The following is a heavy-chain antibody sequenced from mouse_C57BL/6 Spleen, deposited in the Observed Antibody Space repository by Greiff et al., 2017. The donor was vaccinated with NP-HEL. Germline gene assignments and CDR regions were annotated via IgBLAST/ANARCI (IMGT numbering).Heavy chain of an antibody. J-gene: IGHJ1*03. CDR1: GYTFTSYW. Sequence: QVQLQQSGAELVMPGASVKLSCKASGYTFTSYWMHWVKQRPGQGLEWIGEIDPSDSYTNYNQKFKGKSTLTVDKSSSTAYMQLSSLTSEDSAVYYCARAGDGSSYGYFDVWGTGTTVTVSS. CDR2: IDPSDSYT. CDR3: ARAGDGSSYGYFDV. D-gene: IGHD1-1*01. V-gene: IGHV1-69*01.